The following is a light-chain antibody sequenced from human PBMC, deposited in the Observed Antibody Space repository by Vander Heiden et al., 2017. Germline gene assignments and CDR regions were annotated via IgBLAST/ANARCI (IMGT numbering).Light chain of an antibody. V-gene: IGKV3-20*01. CDR1: QSVSSSY. CDR2: GAS. CDR3: QQYCSSRWT. J-gene: IGKJ1*01. Sequence: EIVLTQSPGTLSLSPGERATLSCRASQSVSSSYLAWYQQKPGQAPRLLIYGASSRATGIPDRFSGSGSGTDFTLTISRLEPEDFAVYYWQQYCSSRWTFGQGTKVEIK.